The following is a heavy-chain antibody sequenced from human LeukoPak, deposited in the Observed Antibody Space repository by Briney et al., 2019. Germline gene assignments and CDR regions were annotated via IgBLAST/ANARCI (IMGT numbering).Heavy chain of an antibody. Sequence: SVTVSCTASGGTFSSYAICWVRLAPGQGLGWMGRIIPILGIANYSQKFQSRVTITADKSTSTAYMELSSLRSEDTALYYCARDAWDSSGWPYYYYGMDVWGQGTTVTVSS. J-gene: IGHJ6*02. D-gene: IGHD6-19*01. CDR3: ARDAWDSSGWPYYYYGMDV. CDR1: GGTFSSYA. V-gene: IGHV1-69*04. CDR2: IIPILGIA.